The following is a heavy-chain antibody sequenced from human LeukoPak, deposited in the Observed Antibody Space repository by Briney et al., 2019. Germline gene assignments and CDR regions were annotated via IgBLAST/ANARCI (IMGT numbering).Heavy chain of an antibody. CDR1: GGTFSSYA. D-gene: IGHD2-21*02. Sequence: SVKVSCKASGGTFSSYAISWVRQAPGQGLEWMGGIIPIFGSANYAQKFQGRVTITADESTSTAYMELSSLRSEDTAMYYCAGAYMTATRHFDYWGQGTLVTVSS. V-gene: IGHV1-69*13. J-gene: IGHJ4*02. CDR2: IIPIFGSA. CDR3: AGAYMTATRHFDY.